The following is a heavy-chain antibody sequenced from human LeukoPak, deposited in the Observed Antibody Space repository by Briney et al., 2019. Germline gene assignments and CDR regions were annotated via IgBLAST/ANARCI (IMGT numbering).Heavy chain of an antibody. J-gene: IGHJ4*02. Sequence: SETLSLTCAVSGGSISSYYWSWIRQPPGKGLEWIGYIYYSGSTNYNPSLKSRVTISVDTSKNQFSLKLSSVTAADTAVYYCARIVPATAINDWDQGTLVTVSS. V-gene: IGHV4-59*12. CDR1: GGSISSYY. CDR3: ARIVPATAIND. D-gene: IGHD2-21*02. CDR2: IYYSGST.